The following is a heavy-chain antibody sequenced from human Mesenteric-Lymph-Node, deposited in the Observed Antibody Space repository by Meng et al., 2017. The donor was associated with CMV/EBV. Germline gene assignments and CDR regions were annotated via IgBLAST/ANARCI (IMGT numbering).Heavy chain of an antibody. J-gene: IGHJ4*02. CDR3: TKSAAYYLDY. D-gene: IGHD6-25*01. Sequence: LTWSVSGGAMSSMGWWCWVRQSPGKGLEWIGEIHHGGSTNYNPSLKSRVTISVDNSKNQFSLKLSSVTAADTAIYYCTKSAAYYLDYWGQGTLVTVSS. CDR2: IHHGGST. V-gene: IGHV4-4*02. CDR1: GGAMSSMGW.